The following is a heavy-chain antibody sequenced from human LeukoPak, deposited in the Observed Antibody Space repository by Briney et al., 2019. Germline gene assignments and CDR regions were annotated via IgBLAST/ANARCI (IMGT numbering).Heavy chain of an antibody. D-gene: IGHD5-18*01. J-gene: IGHJ4*02. CDR2: IYPGDSDT. Sequence: GESLKISCKGSGYSFTSYWIGWVRPMPGKGLEWIGIIYPGDSDTRYSPSFQGQVTISADKSISTAYLQWSSLKASDTAMYYCARPQRGYSYGRNPYFDYWGQGTLVTVSS. CDR3: ARPQRGYSYGRNPYFDY. CDR1: GYSFTSYW. V-gene: IGHV5-51*01.